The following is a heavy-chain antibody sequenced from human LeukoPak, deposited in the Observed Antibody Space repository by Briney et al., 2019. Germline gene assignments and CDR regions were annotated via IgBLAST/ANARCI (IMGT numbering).Heavy chain of an antibody. Sequence: TGRSLRLSCAASGFSVSSSYRYWVRQAPGKGLEWVSFFYRGDSTYYAESVRGRFTISRDNSKNTLYLLMNSLIPEDTAVYYCAREVVSIPSYFDSWGQGTLVTVSS. CDR3: AREVVSIPSYFDS. V-gene: IGHV3-53*01. CDR1: GFSVSSSY. CDR2: FYRGDST. D-gene: IGHD2-21*01. J-gene: IGHJ4*02.